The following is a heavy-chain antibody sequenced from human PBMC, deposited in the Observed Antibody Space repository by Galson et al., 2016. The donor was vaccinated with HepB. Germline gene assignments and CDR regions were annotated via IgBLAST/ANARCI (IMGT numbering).Heavy chain of an antibody. V-gene: IGHV3-72*01. D-gene: IGHD3/OR15-3a*01. CDR1: GFTFSGHY. J-gene: IGHJ5*02. CDR2: ARSKFHRYST. CDR3: ARGPFCTSSYCPGPFNS. Sequence: SLRLSCAASGFTFSGHYMNWVRQAPGKGLEWVGRARSKFHRYSTDYAASVKGRFTVSRDESKNSLYLQMNSLKVEDTAVYFCARGPFCTSSYCPGPFNSWGQGTLVTVSS.